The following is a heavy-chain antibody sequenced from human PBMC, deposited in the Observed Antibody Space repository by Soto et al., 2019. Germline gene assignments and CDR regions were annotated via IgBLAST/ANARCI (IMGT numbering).Heavy chain of an antibody. V-gene: IGHV4-61*01. J-gene: IGHJ4*02. CDR1: GGSFKSGSYS. D-gene: IGHD3-3*01. Sequence: SETLSLTCTVSGGSFKSGSYSWSWIRQPPGKGLEWIGYVYHTGRTSYNPSLKGRVSISMDTSKNQFSLNLDSVTAADTAVYFCARDFAYFDSWGQGTLVTVSS. CDR3: ARDFAYFDS. CDR2: VYHTGRT.